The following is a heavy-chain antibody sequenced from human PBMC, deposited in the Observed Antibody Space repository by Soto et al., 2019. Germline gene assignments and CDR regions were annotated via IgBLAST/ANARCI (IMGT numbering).Heavy chain of an antibody. V-gene: IGHV2-5*02. Sequence: QITLKESGPTLVKPTQTLTLTCTFSGFSLSTSGVGVGWIRQPPGKALEWLALIYWDDDTRYSPSLKSRLTITKDTSKNQVVLTMTNMDPVDTATYYCAHRRTAPQWLDGNDAFDIWGQGTMVTVSS. J-gene: IGHJ3*02. CDR2: IYWDDDT. D-gene: IGHD6-19*01. CDR3: AHRRTAPQWLDGNDAFDI. CDR1: GFSLSTSGVG.